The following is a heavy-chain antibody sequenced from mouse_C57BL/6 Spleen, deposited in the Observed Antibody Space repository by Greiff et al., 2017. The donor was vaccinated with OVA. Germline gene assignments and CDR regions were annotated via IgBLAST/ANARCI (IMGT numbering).Heavy chain of an antibody. D-gene: IGHD1-1*01. J-gene: IGHJ2*01. CDR3: ARALLITTVIDY. CDR1: GYSITSGYY. V-gene: IGHV3-6*01. CDR2: ISYDGSN. Sequence: EVQLQESGPGLVKPSQSLSLTCSVTGYSITSGYYWNWIRQFPGNKLEWMGYISYDGSNNYNPSLKNRISITRDTSKNQFFLKLNSVTTEDTATYYCARALLITTVIDYWGQGTTLTVSS.